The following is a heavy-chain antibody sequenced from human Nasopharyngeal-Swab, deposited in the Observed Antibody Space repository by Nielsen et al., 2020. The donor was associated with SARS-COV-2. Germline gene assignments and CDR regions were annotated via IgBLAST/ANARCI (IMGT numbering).Heavy chain of an antibody. CDR1: GYSISSGYY. V-gene: IGHV4-38-2*02. CDR2: IYHSGST. J-gene: IGHJ4*02. Sequence: GSLRLSCTVSGYSISSGYYWGWIRQPPGKGLEWIGSIYHSGSTNYNPSLKSRVTISVDTSKNQLSLKLTSVTAADTAVYYCARGRGTRSYFDYWGQGTQVTVSS. D-gene: IGHD3/OR15-3a*01. CDR3: ARGRGTRSYFDY.